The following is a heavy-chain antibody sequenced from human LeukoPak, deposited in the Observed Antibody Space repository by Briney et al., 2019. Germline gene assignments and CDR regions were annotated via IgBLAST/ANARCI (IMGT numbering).Heavy chain of an antibody. CDR1: GYTLTELS. V-gene: IGHV1-24*01. D-gene: IGHD3-3*01. CDR2: FDPEDGET. CDR3: ARDLVEDYDFWSGYSTNGMDV. Sequence: ASVKVSCKVSGYTLTELSMHWVRQAPGKGLEWMGGFDPEDGETIYAQKFQGRVTMTEDTSTDTAYMELSSLRSEDTAVYYCARDLVEDYDFWSGYSTNGMDVWGQGTTVTVSS. J-gene: IGHJ6*02.